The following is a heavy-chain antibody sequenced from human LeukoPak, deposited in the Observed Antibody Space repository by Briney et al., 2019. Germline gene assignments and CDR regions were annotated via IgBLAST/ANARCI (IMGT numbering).Heavy chain of an antibody. J-gene: IGHJ4*02. CDR3: ARHSGIIAAGTVDY. V-gene: IGHV5-51*01. CDR1: GYSFTSYW. D-gene: IGHD6-13*01. CDR2: IYPGDSDT. Sequence: GESLKISCKGSGYSFTSYWIGWVRQMPGKGLEWMGIIYPGDSDTRYSPSFRGQVIISADKSITTAYLQWSSLKASDTAIYYCARHSGIIAAGTVDYWGQGTLVTVSS.